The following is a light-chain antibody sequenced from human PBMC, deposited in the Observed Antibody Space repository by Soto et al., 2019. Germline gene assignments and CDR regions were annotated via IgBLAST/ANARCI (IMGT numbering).Light chain of an antibody. J-gene: IGKJ5*01. CDR1: QSIRSY. Sequence: DIQMTQSPSSLSASVGDRVTITCRASQSIRSYLNWYQQKPGKAPKVLIFGTSNLQSGVSSRFSGSGSGTDFTLTISSLQPEDFATYYCQQTYGPFITFGQGTRLEIK. V-gene: IGKV1-39*01. CDR2: GTS. CDR3: QQTYGPFIT.